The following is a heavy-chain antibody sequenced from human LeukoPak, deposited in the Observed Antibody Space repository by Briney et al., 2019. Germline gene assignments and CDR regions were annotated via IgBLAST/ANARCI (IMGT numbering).Heavy chain of an antibody. V-gene: IGHV1-69*13. Sequence: SLKVSSKASVGTFSIYAISWVRQAPGQGLEWMGRIIPIFGTANYAQKFQGRVTITADESTSTAYMELSSLRSEDTAVYYCARGSYCGGDCYNNWFDPWGQGTLVTVSS. D-gene: IGHD2-21*02. CDR2: IIPIFGTA. J-gene: IGHJ5*02. CDR3: ARGSYCGGDCYNNWFDP. CDR1: VGTFSIYA.